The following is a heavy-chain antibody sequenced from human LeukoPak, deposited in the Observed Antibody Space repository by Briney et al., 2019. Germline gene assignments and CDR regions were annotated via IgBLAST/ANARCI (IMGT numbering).Heavy chain of an antibody. V-gene: IGHV4-59*08. J-gene: IGHJ4*02. CDR1: GGSISSYY. D-gene: IGHD2-2*01. CDR2: IYYSGST. CDR3: ARRDCSTTSCNFDY. Sequence: SETLSLTCTVSGGSISSYYWSWIRQPPGKGLEWIGYIYYSGSTNYNPSLKSRVTISVDTSKNQFSLKLSSVTAADTAVYYCARRDCSTTSCNFDYWGQGALVTVSS.